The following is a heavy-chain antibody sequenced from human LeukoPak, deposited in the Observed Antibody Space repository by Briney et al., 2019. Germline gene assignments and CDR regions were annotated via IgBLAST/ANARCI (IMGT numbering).Heavy chain of an antibody. V-gene: IGHV4-31*03. J-gene: IGHJ3*02. CDR2: IYYSGST. D-gene: IGHD2-8*01. Sequence: SQTLSLTCTVSGGSISSGGYYWSWIRQHPGKGLEWIGYIYYSGSTYYNPSLKSRVTISVDTSKNQFSLKLSSVTAADTAVYYCARAAGNGVWLWGAFDIWGQGTMVTVSS. CDR1: GGSISSGGYY. CDR3: ARAAGNGVWLWGAFDI.